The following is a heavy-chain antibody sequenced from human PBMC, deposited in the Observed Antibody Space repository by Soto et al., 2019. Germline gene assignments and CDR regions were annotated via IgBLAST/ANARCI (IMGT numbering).Heavy chain of an antibody. J-gene: IGHJ3*02. Sequence: QITFKESGPTLVKPTQTLTLTCTFSGFSLSTSGVGVGWIRQPPGKALGWLALLYWDVDKRHSPSLKSKRTITKDNTKNQVVLTMTNLDPVDTATYYCAHSYREDAFDIWGQGTMVTVSS. D-gene: IGHD1-26*01. V-gene: IGHV2-5*02. CDR3: AHSYREDAFDI. CDR2: LYWDVDK. CDR1: GFSLSTSGVG.